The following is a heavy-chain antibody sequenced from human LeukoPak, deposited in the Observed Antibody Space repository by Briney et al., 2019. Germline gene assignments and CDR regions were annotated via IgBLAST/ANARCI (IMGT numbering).Heavy chain of an antibody. D-gene: IGHD6-13*01. V-gene: IGHV3-49*04. CDR3: AAKQQLAF. J-gene: IGHJ4*02. Sequence: GGSLRLSCSVSGFTFADYAMSWVRQAPGKGLEWVAVIRAKSYGGTTEYAASVKGRFTISRDDSKSIAYLQMNSLKIKDTAVYYCAAKQQLAFWGQGALVAVSS. CDR2: IRAKSYGGTT. CDR1: GFTFADYA.